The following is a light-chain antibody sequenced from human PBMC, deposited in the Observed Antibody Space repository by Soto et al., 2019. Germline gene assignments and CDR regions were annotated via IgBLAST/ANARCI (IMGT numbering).Light chain of an antibody. V-gene: IGLV2-8*01. CDR2: AVT. Sequence: QSALTQPPSASGSPGQSVAISCTGTSSDVGGQNYVSWYQQHPGKAPKLIIYAVTVRPSGVPDRFSGSKSGNTASLTVSGLQTEDEADYYCSSHAGNNNYVFGTGTKVTVL. J-gene: IGLJ1*01. CDR1: SSDVGGQNY. CDR3: SSHAGNNNYV.